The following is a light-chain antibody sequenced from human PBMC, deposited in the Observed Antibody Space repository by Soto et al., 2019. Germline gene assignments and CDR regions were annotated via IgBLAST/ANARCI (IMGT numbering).Light chain of an antibody. CDR1: STDVGGYNF. CDR2: DVS. CDR3: SSYTSTRKGVL. Sequence: QAVVTQPASVSGSPGQSITLSCTGTSTDVGGYNFVSWYQQHPGKAPKLMIYDVSNRPSGVSNRFSGSKSGNTASLTISGLQAEDEADYYCSSYTSTRKGVLFGGGTKLTVL. J-gene: IGLJ2*01. V-gene: IGLV2-14*01.